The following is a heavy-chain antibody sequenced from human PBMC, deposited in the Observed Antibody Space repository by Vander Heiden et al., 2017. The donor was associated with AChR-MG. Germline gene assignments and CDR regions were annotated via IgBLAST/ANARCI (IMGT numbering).Heavy chain of an antibody. CDR1: GFTFSSYA. V-gene: IGHV3-23*01. Sequence: EVQLLESGGGLVQPGGSLRLSCAASGFTFSSYAMSWVRQAAGKGLEWVSAISGSGGSTYYADSVKGRFTISRDNSKNTLYLQMNSLRAEDTAVYYCAKDSIAVAGTIRPEDHDYWGQGTLVTVSS. D-gene: IGHD6-19*01. CDR3: AKDSIAVAGTIRPEDHDY. J-gene: IGHJ4*02. CDR2: ISGSGGST.